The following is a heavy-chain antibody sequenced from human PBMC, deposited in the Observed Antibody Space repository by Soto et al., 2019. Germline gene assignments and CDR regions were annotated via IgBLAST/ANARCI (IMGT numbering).Heavy chain of an antibody. Sequence: EVQLLESGGGLVQPGGSLRLSCAASGFTFSSYAMKWVRQAPGKGLEWVSVIGESGTPTYYADPVKGRFTISRDNSGNTLFLEMYSLRTEDTAVYYCARYIPGVRYYGMDVWGQGTTVTVSS. V-gene: IGHV3-23*01. J-gene: IGHJ6*02. CDR2: IGESGTPT. CDR3: ARYIPGVRYYGMDV. CDR1: GFTFSSYA. D-gene: IGHD2-2*01.